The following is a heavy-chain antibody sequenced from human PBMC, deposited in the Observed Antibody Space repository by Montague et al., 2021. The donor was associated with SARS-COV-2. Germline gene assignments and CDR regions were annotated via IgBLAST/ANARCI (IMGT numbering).Heavy chain of an antibody. CDR2: IDWDGDK. CDR3: ARGPSDTYYYNGMDV. J-gene: IGHJ6*02. CDR1: GFSLSTSGMC. Sequence: PALVKPTQTLTLTCTFSGFSLSTSGMCMTWIRQPPGKALEWFARIDWDGDKYYNTSLKSRLTISKDTSKNLVVLTMTNMDPVDAATYYCARGPSDTYYYNGMDVWGRGTTVTVS. V-gene: IGHV2-70*11.